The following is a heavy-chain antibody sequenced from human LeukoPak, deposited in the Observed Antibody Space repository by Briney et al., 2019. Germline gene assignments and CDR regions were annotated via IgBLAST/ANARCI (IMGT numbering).Heavy chain of an antibody. CDR2: IKGDGIST. J-gene: IGHJ3*02. CDR3: AKGDRYYYDSSGYGAFDI. V-gene: IGHV3-74*01. Sequence: GGSLRLSCAASGFDFSSNWMHWVRHAPGQGLVWVSRIKGDGISTNYADSVKGRFTISRDIAKNTLYLQMNSLRAEDTAFYYCAKGDRYYYDSSGYGAFDIWGQGTMVTVSS. CDR1: GFDFSSNW. D-gene: IGHD3-22*01.